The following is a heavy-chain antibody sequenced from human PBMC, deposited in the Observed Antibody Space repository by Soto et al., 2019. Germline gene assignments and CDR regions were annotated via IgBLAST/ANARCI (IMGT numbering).Heavy chain of an antibody. V-gene: IGHV5-10-1*01. D-gene: IGHD3-22*01. CDR1: GYSFTSYW. CDR2: IDPSDSYT. J-gene: IGHJ5*02. CDR3: ARHKAFYYDNSGA. Sequence: GESLKISCKGSGYSFTSYWISWVRQMPGKGLEWMGRIDPSDSYTNYSPSFQGHVTMSADKSINTAYLQWGSLKASDSAMYYCARHKAFYYDNSGAWGQGSLVTVSS.